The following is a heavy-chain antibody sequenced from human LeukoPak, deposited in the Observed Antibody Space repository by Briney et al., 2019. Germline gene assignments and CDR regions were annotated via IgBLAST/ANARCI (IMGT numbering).Heavy chain of an antibody. CDR2: IIPIFGTA. J-gene: IGHJ6*03. CDR1: GGTFSSYA. Sequence: GASVKVSCKASGGTFSSYAISRVRQAPGQGLEWMGGIIPIFGTANYAQKFQGRVTITADESTSTAYMELSSLRSEDTAVYYCARANDHRRKKYYYYYYMDVWGKGTTVTVSS. CDR3: ARANDHRRKKYYYYYYMDV. D-gene: IGHD1-1*01. V-gene: IGHV1-69*01.